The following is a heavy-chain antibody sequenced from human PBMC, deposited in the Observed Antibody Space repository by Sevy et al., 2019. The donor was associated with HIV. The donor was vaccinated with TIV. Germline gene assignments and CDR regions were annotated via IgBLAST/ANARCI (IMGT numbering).Heavy chain of an antibody. CDR2: ISSSGSTI. J-gene: IGHJ4*02. V-gene: IGHV3-11*01. D-gene: IGHD5-18*01. CDR1: GFTFSDYY. Sequence: GGSLRLSCAASGFTFSDYYMSWIRQAPGKGLEWVSYISSSGSTIYYADSVKGRFTISRDNAKNSLYLQMNSLRAEDTAVYYSAREAGGIQLWLDTKFDYWGQGTLVTVSS. CDR3: AREAGGIQLWLDTKFDY.